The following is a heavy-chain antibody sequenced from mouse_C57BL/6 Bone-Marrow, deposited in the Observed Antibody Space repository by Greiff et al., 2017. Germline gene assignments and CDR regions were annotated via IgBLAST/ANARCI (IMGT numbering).Heavy chain of an antibody. D-gene: IGHD4-1*01. CDR1: GFNIKDDY. J-gene: IGHJ2*01. V-gene: IGHV14-4*01. CDR3: TTSGRYFDY. CDR2: IDPENGDT. Sequence: EVQLQQSGAELVRPGASVKLSCPASGFNIKDDYMHWVKQRPEQGLEWLGWIDPENGDTEYASKFQGKATITADTSSNTAYLQLSSLTSEDTAVYYCTTSGRYFDYWGQGTTLTVSS.